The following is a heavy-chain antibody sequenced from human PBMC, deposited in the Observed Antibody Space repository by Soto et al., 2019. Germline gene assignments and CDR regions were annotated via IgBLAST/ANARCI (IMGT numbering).Heavy chain of an antibody. CDR1: GFTFSNYD. J-gene: IGHJ4*02. Sequence: PWGSLSLSCAASGFTFSNYDMSWVRQAPGKGLEWVSTISGSGGGTYYADSVKGRFTISRDNSKNTLSLQMNSLRAEDTAVYYCAKARGSRTPAPGTYWGQGILVTVSS. CDR3: AKARGSRTPAPGTY. D-gene: IGHD6-13*01. CDR2: ISGSGGGT. V-gene: IGHV3-23*01.